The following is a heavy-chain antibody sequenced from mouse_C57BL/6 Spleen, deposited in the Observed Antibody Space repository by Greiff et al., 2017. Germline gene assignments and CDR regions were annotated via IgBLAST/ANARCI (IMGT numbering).Heavy chain of an antibody. CDR3: ARHEEGDDYDGAWFAY. D-gene: IGHD2-4*01. Sequence: EVMLVESGGGLVQPGGSLKLSCAASGFTFSDYYMYWVRQTPEKRLEWVAYISNGGGSTYYPDTVKGRFTISRDNAKNTLYLQMSRLKSEDTAMYYCARHEEGDDYDGAWFAYWGQGTLVTVSA. J-gene: IGHJ3*01. CDR2: ISNGGGST. V-gene: IGHV5-12*01. CDR1: GFTFSDYY.